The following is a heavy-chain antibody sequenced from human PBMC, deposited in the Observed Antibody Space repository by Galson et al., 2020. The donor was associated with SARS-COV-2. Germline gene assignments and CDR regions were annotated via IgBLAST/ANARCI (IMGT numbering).Heavy chain of an antibody. CDR3: ARDPPDSGWSFAS. Sequence: GGSLRLSCTASGFPFRIDAMHWVRQAPDKGLEWVAMIWFDGTTTYYADSVKGRFTISRDNSQNTLYLQMNSLRVEGTAIYFCARDPPDSGWSFASWGPGTLVTVSS. V-gene: IGHV3-33*01. D-gene: IGHD6-19*01. CDR2: IWFDGTTT. J-gene: IGHJ5*01. CDR1: GFPFRIDA.